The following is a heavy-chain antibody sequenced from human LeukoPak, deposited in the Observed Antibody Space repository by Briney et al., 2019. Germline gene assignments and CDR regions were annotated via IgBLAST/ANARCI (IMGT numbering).Heavy chain of an antibody. CDR3: ARRSSGLALDF. V-gene: IGHV4-34*12. Sequence: SETLSLTCDVYGGFLRGYFFNWIRQSPGKGVEGIGEIINSGSTNYNPSLKSRLTISVDTSKNQFSLKLSSVTAADTAVYYCARRSSGLALDFWGQGTLVTVSS. CDR2: IINSGST. D-gene: IGHD3-22*01. J-gene: IGHJ4*02. CDR1: GGFLRGYF.